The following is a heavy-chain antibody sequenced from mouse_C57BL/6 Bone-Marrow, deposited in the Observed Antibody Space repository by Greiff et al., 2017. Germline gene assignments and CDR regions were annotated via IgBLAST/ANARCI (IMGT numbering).Heavy chain of an antibody. Sequence: QVQLQQPGAELVRPGTSVKLSCKASGYTFTSYWMHWVKQRPGQGLEWIGVIDPSDSYTNYNQKFKGKATVTVDTSSSTAYMQLSSLTSEDSAVYYWASLLDSSGYLDYWGQGTTLTVSS. D-gene: IGHD3-2*02. CDR3: ASLLDSSGYLDY. V-gene: IGHV1-59*01. CDR1: GYTFTSYW. J-gene: IGHJ2*01. CDR2: IDPSDSYT.